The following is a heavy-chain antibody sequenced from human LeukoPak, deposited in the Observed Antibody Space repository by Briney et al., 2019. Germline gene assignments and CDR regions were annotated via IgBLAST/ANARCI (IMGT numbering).Heavy chain of an antibody. CDR1: GFTFSSYG. CDR3: ARGRTTSSSWLDF. V-gene: IGHV3-33*01. Sequence: GGSLRLSCAMSGFTFSSYGMHWVRQAPRKGLERVALIWDDGRKQCYADSVKGRFTISRDNSENTLYLQMNSLRGEHTALYYCARGRTTSSSWLDFWGQGTLVTVSS. J-gene: IGHJ4*02. CDR2: IWDDGRKQ. D-gene: IGHD6-13*01.